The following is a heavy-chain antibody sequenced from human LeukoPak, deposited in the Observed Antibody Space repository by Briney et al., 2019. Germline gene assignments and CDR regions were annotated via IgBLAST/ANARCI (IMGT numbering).Heavy chain of an antibody. D-gene: IGHD2-15*01. CDR3: ARDQGYCSGGSCYYYGMDV. CDR1: GFTFSNYA. J-gene: IGHJ6*02. V-gene: IGHV3-30-3*01. CDR2: ISYDGSSK. Sequence: GGSLRLSCAASGFTFSNYAILWVRQAPGKGLGWVAVISYDGSSKNFADSVKGRFTISRDNSKNTLYLQMNSLRAEDTAVYYCARDQGYCSGGSCYYYGMDVWGQGTTVTVSS.